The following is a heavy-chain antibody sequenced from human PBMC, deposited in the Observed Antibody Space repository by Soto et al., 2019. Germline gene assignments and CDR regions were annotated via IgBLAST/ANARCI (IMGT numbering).Heavy chain of an antibody. CDR3: AKDLQDGWLLLFYFDY. CDR1: GFTFSSYG. CDR2: ISYDGSNK. J-gene: IGHJ4*02. Sequence: SGGSLRLSCAASGFTFSSYGMHWVRQAPGKGLEWVAVISYDGSNKYCADSVKGRFTISRDNSKNTLYLQMNSLRAEDTAVYYCAKDLQDGWLLLFYFDYWGQGTLVTVSS. V-gene: IGHV3-30*18. D-gene: IGHD3-22*01.